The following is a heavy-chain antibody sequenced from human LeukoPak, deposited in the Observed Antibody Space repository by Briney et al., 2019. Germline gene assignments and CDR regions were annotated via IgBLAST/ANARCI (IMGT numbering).Heavy chain of an antibody. J-gene: IGHJ4*02. V-gene: IGHV4-59*01. CDR3: ASHRYSATYYSDY. CDR1: GGSFNDYY. D-gene: IGHD1-26*01. CDR2: VFYTGTT. Sequence: SETLSLTCTVSGGSFNDYYWTWIRQPPGKGLEWIGYVFYTGTTNYNPSLKSRVTMSIDTSKNQFSLKLNSVTATDTAVYHCASHRYSATYYSDYWGPGTLVTVSS.